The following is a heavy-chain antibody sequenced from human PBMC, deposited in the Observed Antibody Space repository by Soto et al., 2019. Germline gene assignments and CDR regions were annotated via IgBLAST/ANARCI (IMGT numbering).Heavy chain of an antibody. J-gene: IGHJ6*02. CDR2: IHNSGST. CDR3: ARVYYYGMDV. CDR1: AHVISGYY. V-gene: IGHV4-59*01. Sequence: SETLTLTFIISAHVISGYYWSWIRQPPGKGLEWIGYIHNSGSTNYNPSLKSRVTISVDTSKKQFFLKVSSVTAADTAVYYCARVYYYGMDVWGQGTTVTVS.